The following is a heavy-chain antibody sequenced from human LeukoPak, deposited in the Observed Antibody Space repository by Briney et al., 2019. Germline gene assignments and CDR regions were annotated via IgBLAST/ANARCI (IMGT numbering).Heavy chain of an antibody. CDR2: IGGGDT. CDR3: AKQSYARSLGE. Sequence: GGSLRLSCSASGFTFRNFAISWVRQAPGKGLEWVSSIGGGDTHYADSVKGRFTISRDNSKNTLYLQMSSLRVEDTAVYYCAKQSYARSLGEGGPGTLVSVSS. D-gene: IGHD2-8*01. V-gene: IGHV3-23*01. J-gene: IGHJ4*02. CDR1: GFTFRNFA.